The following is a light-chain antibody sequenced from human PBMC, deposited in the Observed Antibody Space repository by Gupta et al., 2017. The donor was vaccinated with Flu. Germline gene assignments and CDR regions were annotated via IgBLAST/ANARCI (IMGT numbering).Light chain of an antibody. J-gene: IGKJ5*01. Sequence: IVLTQSPATLALSPGERVTLYCRASQSVGSYFTWYQQKPGQATRLLIHEASNRAAGIPDRLSGSGSETDFTRTSSSVETEDCEGYDGQQRHSFGQGTRMEI. V-gene: IGKV3-11*01. CDR1: QSVGSY. CDR3: QQRHS. CDR2: EAS.